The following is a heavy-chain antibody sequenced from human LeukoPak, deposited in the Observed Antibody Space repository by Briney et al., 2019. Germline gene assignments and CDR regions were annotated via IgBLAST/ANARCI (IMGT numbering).Heavy chain of an antibody. CDR3: TRAPYYDRWYFDL. CDR2: LWYDGSNQ. D-gene: IGHD3-22*01. V-gene: IGHV3-30*04. CDR1: TSTLSTYA. Sequence: GQSMRPSCEPSTSTLSTYAVHWVRQAQGKGLQWVAALWYDGSNQYYADSVKGRFTISRDNSKNTLYLQMSSLKVEDTAVYYCTRAPYYDRWYFDLWGRGALVTVSS. J-gene: IGHJ2*01.